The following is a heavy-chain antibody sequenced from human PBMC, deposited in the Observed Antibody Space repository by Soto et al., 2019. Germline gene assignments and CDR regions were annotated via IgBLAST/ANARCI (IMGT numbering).Heavy chain of an antibody. V-gene: IGHV4-4*07. D-gene: IGHD3-3*01. CDR3: ARGGQVFWIGPFDY. CDR1: GGSISNYY. J-gene: IGHJ4*02. CDR2: IDTSGST. Sequence: SETLSLTCTVSGGSISNYYCNWIRQPAGKGLEWIGRIDTSGSTNYNPSLKSRVTLSVDTSKQEFSLKLSSVTAADTALYYCARGGQVFWIGPFDYWGWGALVTVSS.